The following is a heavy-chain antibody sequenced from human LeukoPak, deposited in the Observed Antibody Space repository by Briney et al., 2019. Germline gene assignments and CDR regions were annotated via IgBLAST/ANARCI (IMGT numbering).Heavy chain of an antibody. D-gene: IGHD3-22*01. CDR3: ARAGGYYYDSSGYYYAEEYYFDY. CDR2: IKQDGSEK. J-gene: IGHJ4*02. V-gene: IGHV3-7*03. CDR1: GFTFSSYG. Sequence: GGSLRLSCAASGFTFSSYGMHWVRQAPGKGLEWVANIKQDGSEKYYVDSVKGRFTISRDNAKNSLFLQMNSLRAEDTAVYYCARAGGYYYDSSGYYYAEEYYFDYWGQGTLVTVSS.